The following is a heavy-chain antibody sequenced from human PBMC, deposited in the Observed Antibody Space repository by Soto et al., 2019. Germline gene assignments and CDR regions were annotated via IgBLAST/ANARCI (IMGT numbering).Heavy chain of an antibody. CDR3: ARYGDYFDY. CDR2: IIPICGTT. Sequence: SVKVSCKASGGTFSSYAISWVRQAPGQGLEWMGVIIPICGTTSYAQKFQGRVTMTRDTSTSTVYMELSSLRSEDTAVYYCARYGDYFDYWGQGTLVTVSS. J-gene: IGHJ4*02. V-gene: IGHV1-69*05. CDR1: GGTFSSYA. D-gene: IGHD4-17*01.